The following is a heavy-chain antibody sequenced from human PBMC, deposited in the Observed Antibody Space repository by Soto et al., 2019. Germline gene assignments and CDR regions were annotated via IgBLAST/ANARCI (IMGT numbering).Heavy chain of an antibody. D-gene: IGHD2-2*01. CDR1: GFTFRSYA. CDR2: ISGDSGST. Sequence: GGSLRLSCEASGFTFRSYAMSWVRQAPGKGLEWVSAISGDSGSTYYADSVRGRFSISRDNSKNTLYLQMNSLRAEDTAVYYCAKLDIVVVLGSSWFDPWGQGTLVTVSS. V-gene: IGHV3-23*01. CDR3: AKLDIVVVLGSSWFDP. J-gene: IGHJ5*02.